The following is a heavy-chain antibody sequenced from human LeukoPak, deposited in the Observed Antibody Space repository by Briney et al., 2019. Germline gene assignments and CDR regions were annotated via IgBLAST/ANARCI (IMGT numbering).Heavy chain of an antibody. V-gene: IGHV1-18*01. D-gene: IGHD4-17*01. CDR2: ISAYNGNT. CDR1: GYTFTSYG. CDR3: ARAPYGDYSYYYYMDV. Sequence: ASVKVSCKXSGYTFTSYGISWVRQAPGQGLEWMGWISAYNGNTNYAQKLQGRVTMTTDTSTSTAYMELRSLRSDDTAVYYCARAPYGDYSYYYYMDVWGKGTTVTVSS. J-gene: IGHJ6*03.